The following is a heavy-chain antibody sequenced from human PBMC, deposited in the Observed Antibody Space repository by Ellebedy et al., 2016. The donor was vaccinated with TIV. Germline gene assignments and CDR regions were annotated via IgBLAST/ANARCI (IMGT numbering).Heavy chain of an antibody. D-gene: IGHD2-2*01. J-gene: IGHJ5*02. Sequence: ASVKVSCKASGYTFTSYAMHWVRQAPGQRLEWMGWINAGNGNTKYSQKFQGRVTITRDTSASTAYMELSSLKSEDTAVYYCARELVPAAGMEGFDPWGQGTLVTVSS. CDR3: ARELVPAAGMEGFDP. V-gene: IGHV1-3*01. CDR1: GYTFTSYA. CDR2: INAGNGNT.